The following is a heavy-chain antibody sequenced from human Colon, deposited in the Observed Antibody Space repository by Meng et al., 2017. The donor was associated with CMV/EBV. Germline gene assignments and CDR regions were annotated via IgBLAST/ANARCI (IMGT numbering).Heavy chain of an antibody. D-gene: IGHD6-19*01. Sequence: ASVKVSCKASGDTPPGYTMYWVRQAAGQGLEWLGWVNPDTKTTRYSQKFEGRVAMTTDSSTNTVYMHLDGLTFDDTAVYYCARGPLSGWQPDWGQGTLVTVSS. CDR1: GDTPPGYT. CDR3: ARGPLSGWQPD. J-gene: IGHJ4*02. V-gene: IGHV1-8*01. CDR2: VNPDTKTT.